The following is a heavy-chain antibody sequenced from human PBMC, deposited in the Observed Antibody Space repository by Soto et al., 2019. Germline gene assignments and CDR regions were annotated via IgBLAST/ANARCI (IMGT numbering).Heavy chain of an antibody. Sequence: QLQLQESGPGLVKPSETLSLTCTVSGGSISSSSYYWGWIRQPPGKGLEWIGSIYYSGSTYYNSSLKSRVTISVDTSKNQFSLKLSSVTAADTAVYYCTRLLPLVRGTYDYWGQGTLITVSS. CDR2: IYYSGST. D-gene: IGHD3-10*01. CDR3: TRLLPLVRGTYDY. V-gene: IGHV4-39*01. J-gene: IGHJ4*02. CDR1: GGSISSSSYY.